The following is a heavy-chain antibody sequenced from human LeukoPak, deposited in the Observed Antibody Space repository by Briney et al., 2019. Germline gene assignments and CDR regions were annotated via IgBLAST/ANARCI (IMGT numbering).Heavy chain of an antibody. CDR2: INPDGSAT. CDR3: ARDQVGATPIDY. J-gene: IGHJ4*02. V-gene: IGHV3-74*01. Sequence: PGGSLRLSCAAPGFTLRSYWMQWVRQAPGKGVVWVSHINPDGSATRCADSVKGRFTISRDNAKNTLYLQMNSLRAEDTAVYYCARDQVGATPIDYWGQGTLVTVSS. D-gene: IGHD1-26*01. CDR1: GFTLRSYW.